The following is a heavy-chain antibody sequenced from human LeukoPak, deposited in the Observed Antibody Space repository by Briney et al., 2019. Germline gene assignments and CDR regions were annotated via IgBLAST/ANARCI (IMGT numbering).Heavy chain of an antibody. CDR3: ARDSTLDY. Sequence: ASVKVSCKASGYTFIGYYMHRVRQAPGQGLEWMGWINPSSGGTNYAQKFQGRVTMTRDTSISTAYMEVYRLTSDDTAVYFCARDSTLDYWGQGTLITVSS. J-gene: IGHJ4*01. V-gene: IGHV1-2*02. D-gene: IGHD2/OR15-2a*01. CDR1: GYTFIGYY. CDR2: INPSSGGT.